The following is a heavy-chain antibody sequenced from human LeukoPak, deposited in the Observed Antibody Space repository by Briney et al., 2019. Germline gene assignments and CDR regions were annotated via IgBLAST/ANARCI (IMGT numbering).Heavy chain of an antibody. CDR2: IRSKANSYAT. Sequence: GGSLRLSCAASGFTFSGSAMHWVRQASGKGLEWVGRIRSKANSYATAYAASVTGRFTISRDDSKNTAYLQMNSMKTEDTAVYYCTRHAVGASGYWGQGTLVTVSS. J-gene: IGHJ4*02. D-gene: IGHD1-26*01. V-gene: IGHV3-73*01. CDR3: TRHAVGASGY. CDR1: GFTFSGSA.